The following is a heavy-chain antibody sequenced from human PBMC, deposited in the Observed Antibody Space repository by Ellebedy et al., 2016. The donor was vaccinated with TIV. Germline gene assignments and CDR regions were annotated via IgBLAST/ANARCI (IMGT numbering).Heavy chain of an antibody. J-gene: IGHJ4*02. CDR3: ARGASGLLFDLWFGELDY. D-gene: IGHD3-10*01. V-gene: IGHV3-20*01. CDR2: INWNGGST. Sequence: GESLKISCAASGFTFDDYGMSWVRQAPGKGLEWVSGINWNGGSTGYADSVKGRFTISRDNAKNSLYLQMNSLRAEDTALYHCARGASGLLFDLWFGELDYWGQGTLVTVSS. CDR1: GFTFDDYG.